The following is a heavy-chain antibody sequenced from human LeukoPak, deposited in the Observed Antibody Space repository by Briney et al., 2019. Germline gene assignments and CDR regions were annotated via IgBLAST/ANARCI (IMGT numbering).Heavy chain of an antibody. CDR3: AREKYYYYGSGSFSYFDY. CDR2: IIPIFGTA. CDR1: GGTFSSYA. J-gene: IGHJ4*02. Sequence: SVKVSCKASGGTFSSYAISWVRQAPGQGLEWMGGIIPIFGTANYAQKFQGRVTITADESTSTACMELSSLRSEDTAVYYCAREKYYYYGSGSFSYFDYWGQGTLVTVSS. D-gene: IGHD3-10*01. V-gene: IGHV1-69*13.